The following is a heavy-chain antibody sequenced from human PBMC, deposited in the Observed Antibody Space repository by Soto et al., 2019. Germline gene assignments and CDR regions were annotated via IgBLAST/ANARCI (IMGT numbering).Heavy chain of an antibody. Sequence: SGPTLVNPTQTLTLTCTFSGFSLSTSGVGVGWIRQPPGKALEWLALIYWDDDKRYSPSRKSRLTITKDTSKNQVVLTVTNMDPVDTATYYCAAAGDFWSGDQIFRWFYPWGQGTLVTVSS. CDR1: GFSLSTSGVG. V-gene: IGHV2-5*02. CDR3: AAAGDFWSGDQIFRWFYP. J-gene: IGHJ5*02. D-gene: IGHD3-3*01. CDR2: IYWDDDK.